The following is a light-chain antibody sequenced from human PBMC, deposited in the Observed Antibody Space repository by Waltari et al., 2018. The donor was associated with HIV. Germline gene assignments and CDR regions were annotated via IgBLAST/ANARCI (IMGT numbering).Light chain of an antibody. Sequence: DIVMTQTPLSSPVTLGQPASISCRSSQSLVRSDGDSYLSWLHQRPGQPPRVLIYKTSNRFSGVPDRVSGSGAGTDFTLTISRVEAEDVENYYCMQTTQFPLTFGGGTKVEIK. J-gene: IGKJ4*01. V-gene: IGKV2-24*01. CDR1: QSLVRSDGDSY. CDR3: MQTTQFPLT. CDR2: KTS.